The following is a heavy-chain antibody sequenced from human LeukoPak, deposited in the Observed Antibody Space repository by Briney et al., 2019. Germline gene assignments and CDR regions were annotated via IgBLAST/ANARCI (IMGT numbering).Heavy chain of an antibody. CDR2: INHSGST. CDR3: ARGEATYYGSGSYFAGFFDY. J-gene: IGHJ4*02. D-gene: IGHD3-10*01. CDR1: GGSFSGYY. V-gene: IGHV4-34*01. Sequence: PSETLSLTCAVYGGSFSGYYWSWIRQPPGKGLEWIGEINHSGSTNYNPSLKSRVTISVDTSKNQFSLKLSSVTAADTAVYYCARGEATYYGSGSYFAGFFDYWGQGTLVTVSS.